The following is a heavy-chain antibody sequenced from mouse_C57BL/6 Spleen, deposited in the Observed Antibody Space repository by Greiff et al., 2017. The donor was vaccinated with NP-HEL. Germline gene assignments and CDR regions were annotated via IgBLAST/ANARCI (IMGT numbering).Heavy chain of an antibody. V-gene: IGHV1-18*01. CDR2: INPNNGGT. J-gene: IGHJ3*01. CDR1: GYTFTDYN. D-gene: IGHD1-1*01. CDR3: ARLGTTVVDPFAY. Sequence: EVQLQQSGPELVKPGASVKIPCKASGYTFTDYNMDWVKQSHGKSLEWIGDINPNNGGTTYNQKFKGKATLTVDKSSSTAYMELRSLTSEDTAVYYCARLGTTVVDPFAYWGHRTLVTVSA.